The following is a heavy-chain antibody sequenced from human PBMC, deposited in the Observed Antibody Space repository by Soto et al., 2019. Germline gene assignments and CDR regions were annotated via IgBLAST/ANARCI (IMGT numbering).Heavy chain of an antibody. CDR3: ARDSVNDAFDI. Sequence: QVQLVESGGGVVQPGRSLRLSCAASGFTFSSYAMHWVRQAPGKGLEWVAVISYDGSNKYYADSVKGRFTISRDNSKNTLYLQMNGLRAEDTAVYYCARDSVNDAFDIWGQGTMVTVSS. CDR1: GFTFSSYA. J-gene: IGHJ3*02. D-gene: IGHD1-26*01. V-gene: IGHV3-30-3*01. CDR2: ISYDGSNK.